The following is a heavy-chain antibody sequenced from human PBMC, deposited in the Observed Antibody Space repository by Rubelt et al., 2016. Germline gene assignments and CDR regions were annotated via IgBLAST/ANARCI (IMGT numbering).Heavy chain of an antibody. CDR3: AADLVDTAMVTRTDYYYYGMDV. Sequence: QMQLVQSGPEVKKPGTSVKVSCKASGFTFTSSAMQWVRQARGQRLEWIGWIVVGSGNTNYAQKFQERVTITRAMSTSTAYMGLSSRRSEDTAVYYCAADLVDTAMVTRTDYYYYGMDVWGQGTTVTVSS. D-gene: IGHD5-18*01. CDR2: IVVGSGNT. V-gene: IGHV1-58*02. J-gene: IGHJ6*02. CDR1: GFTFTSSA.